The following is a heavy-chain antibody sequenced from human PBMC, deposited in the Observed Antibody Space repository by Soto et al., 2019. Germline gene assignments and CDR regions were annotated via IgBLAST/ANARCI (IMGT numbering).Heavy chain of an antibody. Sequence: GASVKVSCKVSGYTLTELSMHWVLQSPVKGLEWMGGFDPEDGETIYAQKFQGRVTMTEDTSTDTAYMELSSLRSEDTAVYYCATGFYCGGDCYSGPGYWGQGTLVTVSS. CDR3: ATGFYCGGDCYSGPGY. CDR1: GYTLTELS. D-gene: IGHD2-21*02. V-gene: IGHV1-24*01. J-gene: IGHJ4*02. CDR2: FDPEDGET.